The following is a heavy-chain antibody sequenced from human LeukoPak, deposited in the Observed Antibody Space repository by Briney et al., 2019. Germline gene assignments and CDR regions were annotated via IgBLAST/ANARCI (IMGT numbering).Heavy chain of an antibody. CDR3: AASLWFGIYPDY. V-gene: IGHV4-39*01. Sequence: PSETLSLTCTVSGVSISSSNSYWGWIRQPPGKGLEWIGSIYYSGNTYYNASLKSQVSISIDTSNNQFSLSLNSVTAADTAVYYCAASLWFGIYPDYWGQGSLVTVSS. D-gene: IGHD3-10*01. CDR2: IYYSGNT. CDR1: GVSISSSNSY. J-gene: IGHJ4*02.